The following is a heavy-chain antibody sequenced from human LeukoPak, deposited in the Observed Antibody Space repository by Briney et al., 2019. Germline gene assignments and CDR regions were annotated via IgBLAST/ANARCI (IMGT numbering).Heavy chain of an antibody. J-gene: IGHJ4*02. D-gene: IGHD3-10*01. V-gene: IGHV4-59*12. CDR3: ARFQTVRGVRTDY. CDR1: GGSISGYY. Sequence: SETLSLTCTVSGGSISGYYWSWIRQPPGKGLEWIGYIYYSGSTNYNPSLKSRVTISVDTSKNQFSLKLSSVTAADTAVYYCARFQTVRGVRTDYWGQGTLVTVSS. CDR2: IYYSGST.